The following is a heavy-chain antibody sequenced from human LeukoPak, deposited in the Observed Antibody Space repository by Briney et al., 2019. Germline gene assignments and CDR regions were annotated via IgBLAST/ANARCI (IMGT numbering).Heavy chain of an antibody. CDR2: ISGSAGSS. CDR1: GFTFSSYA. Sequence: GGSLRLSCAASGFTFSSYAMNWVRQAPGKGLEWVSAISGSAGSSYYADSVKGRFTISRDNSKNTLYLQMNSLRAEDTAVYYCAKDYARGYGDFRFDYWGQGTLVTVSS. D-gene: IGHD4-17*01. CDR3: AKDYARGYGDFRFDY. J-gene: IGHJ4*02. V-gene: IGHV3-23*01.